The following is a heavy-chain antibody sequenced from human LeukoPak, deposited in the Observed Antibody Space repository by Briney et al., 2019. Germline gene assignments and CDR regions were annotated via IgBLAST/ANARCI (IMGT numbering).Heavy chain of an antibody. CDR3: ARDRSDYYDSSGYYYLLDY. Sequence: SVKVSCKASGGTFSSYAISWVRQAPGQGLEWMGGIIPIFGTANYAQKFQGRDTITADESTSTAYMELSSLRSEDTAVYYCARDRSDYYDSSGYYYLLDYWGQGTLVTVSS. CDR2: IIPIFGTA. CDR1: GGTFSSYA. J-gene: IGHJ4*02. V-gene: IGHV1-69*01. D-gene: IGHD3-22*01.